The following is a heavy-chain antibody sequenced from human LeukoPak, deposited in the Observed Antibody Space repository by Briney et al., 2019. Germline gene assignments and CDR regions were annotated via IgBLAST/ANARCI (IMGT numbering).Heavy chain of an antibody. J-gene: IGHJ4*02. D-gene: IGHD2-2*01. CDR2: ISGSGGST. Sequence: GGSLRLSCAASGFTFSSYAMSWVRQAPGKGLEWVSAISGSGGSTYYADSVKGRFTISRDKSKNTLYLQMNSLRAEDTAVYYCAKDRRYCSSTSCFKYFDYWGQGTLVTVSS. V-gene: IGHV3-23*01. CDR3: AKDRRYCSSTSCFKYFDY. CDR1: GFTFSSYA.